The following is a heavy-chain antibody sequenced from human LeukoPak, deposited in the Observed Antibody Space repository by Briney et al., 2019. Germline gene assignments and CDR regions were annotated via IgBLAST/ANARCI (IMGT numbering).Heavy chain of an antibody. D-gene: IGHD1-7*01. CDR1: GFTFSSYG. CDR2: IRYDGSNK. CDR3: AKVPAAELLFQH. V-gene: IGHV3-30*02. J-gene: IGHJ1*01. Sequence: GGSLRLSCAASGFTFSSYGMHWVRQAPGKGLEWVAFIRYDGSNKYYADSVKGRFTISRDNSKNTLYLQMNSLRAEDTAVYYCAKVPAAELLFQHWGQGTLVTVSS.